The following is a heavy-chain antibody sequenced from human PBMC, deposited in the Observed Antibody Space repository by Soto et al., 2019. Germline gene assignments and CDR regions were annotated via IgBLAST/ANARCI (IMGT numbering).Heavy chain of an antibody. CDR2: IIPIFGTA. CDR3: ASSRVATILSPVDY. D-gene: IGHD5-12*01. J-gene: IGHJ4*02. V-gene: IGHV1-69*13. Sequence: SVKVSCKASGGTFSSYAISWVRQAPGQGLEWMGGIIPIFGTANYAQKFQGRVTITADESTSTAYMELSSLRSEDTAVYYCASSRVATILSPVDYWGQGTLVTVSS. CDR1: GGTFSSYA.